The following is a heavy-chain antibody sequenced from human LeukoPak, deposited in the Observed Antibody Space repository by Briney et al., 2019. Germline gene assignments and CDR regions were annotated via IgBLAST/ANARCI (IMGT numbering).Heavy chain of an antibody. Sequence: ASVKVSCKASGGTFSSYAISWVRQAPGQGLEWMGGIIPIFGTANYAQKFQGRVTITTDESTSTAYMELSSLRSEDTAVYYCARGGGSSGWSLDYYYYMDVWGKGTTVTVSS. CDR3: ARGGGSSGWSLDYYYYMDV. V-gene: IGHV1-69*05. D-gene: IGHD6-19*01. J-gene: IGHJ6*03. CDR2: IIPIFGTA. CDR1: GGTFSSYA.